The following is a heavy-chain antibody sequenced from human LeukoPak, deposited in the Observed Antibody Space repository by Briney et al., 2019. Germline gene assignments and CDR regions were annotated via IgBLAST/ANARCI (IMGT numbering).Heavy chain of an antibody. CDR2: INHSGST. J-gene: IGHJ4*02. V-gene: IGHV4-34*01. CDR1: GGSFSGYY. Sequence: SETLSLTCAVYGGSFSGYYWSWIRQPPGKGLEWIGEINHSGSTNYNPSLKSRVTISVDTSKNQFSLKLSSVTAADTAVYYCARGSGSYRPLGYWGQGTLVTVSS. D-gene: IGHD3-10*01. CDR3: ARGSGSYRPLGY.